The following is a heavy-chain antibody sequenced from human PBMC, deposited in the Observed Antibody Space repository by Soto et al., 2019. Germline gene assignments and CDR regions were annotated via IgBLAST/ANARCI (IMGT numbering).Heavy chain of an antibody. CDR2: ISSSSSYT. D-gene: IGHD4-17*01. CDR1: GFTFSTSS. V-gene: IGHV3-21*05. J-gene: IGHJ4*02. Sequence: PGGSLRLSCAASGFTFSTSSMNWVRQAPGKGLEWVSYISSSSSYTNYADSVKGRFTISRHNIKNTLYLQMNSLRAEDTAVYYCARVYGDYGGFFEYWGQGTQVTVSS. CDR3: ARVYGDYGGFFEY.